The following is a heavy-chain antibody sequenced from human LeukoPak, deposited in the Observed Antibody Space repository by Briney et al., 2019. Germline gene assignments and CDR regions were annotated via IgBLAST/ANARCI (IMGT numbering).Heavy chain of an antibody. D-gene: IGHD3-22*01. J-gene: IGHJ3*02. V-gene: IGHV3-23*01. Sequence: GGSLRLSCAASGFTFSSYAMSWVRQAPGKGLEWVSAISGSGGSTYYADSVKGRFTISRDNSKNTLYLQMNSLRAEDTAVYYRATSEGLYYYDIHNIAPAFDIWGQGTMVTVSS. CDR3: ATSEGLYYYDIHNIAPAFDI. CDR1: GFTFSSYA. CDR2: ISGSGGST.